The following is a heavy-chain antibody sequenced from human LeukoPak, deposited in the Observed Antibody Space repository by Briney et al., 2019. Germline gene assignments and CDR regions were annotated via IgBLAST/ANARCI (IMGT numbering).Heavy chain of an antibody. CDR1: GFTFTSYE. Sequence: GGSLRLSCAASGFTFTSYEMNWVRQAPGKGLEWVSYISSSGSTIYYADSVKGRFTISRDNAKNSLYLQMNSLRAEDTAVYYCAELGITMIGGVWGKGTTVTISS. CDR2: ISSSGSTI. D-gene: IGHD3-10*02. CDR3: AELGITMIGGV. J-gene: IGHJ6*04. V-gene: IGHV3-48*03.